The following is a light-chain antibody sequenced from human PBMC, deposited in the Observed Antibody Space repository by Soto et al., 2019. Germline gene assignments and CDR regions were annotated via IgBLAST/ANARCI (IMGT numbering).Light chain of an antibody. CDR1: SSDVGGYNY. CDR3: CSYAGSYTWV. Sequence: QSALIQPRSVSGSPGQSVTISCTGTSSDVGGYNYVSWYQEHPGKAPKPMIYDVSKRPSGVPDRLSGSKSGNTASLTISVLEAEDEGDYYCCSYAGSYTWVFGGGTEVTVL. V-gene: IGLV2-11*01. CDR2: DVS. J-gene: IGLJ3*02.